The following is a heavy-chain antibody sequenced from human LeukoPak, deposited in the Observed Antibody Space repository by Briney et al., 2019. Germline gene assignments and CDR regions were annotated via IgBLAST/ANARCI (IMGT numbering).Heavy chain of an antibody. Sequence: GRSLRLSCAASGFTFSSYGMHWVRQAPGKGLEWVAVIWYDGSNKYYADSVKGRFTISRDNAKNSLYLQMNSLRAEDTAVYYCAREVYSSSMIDYWGQGTLVTVSS. D-gene: IGHD6-6*01. CDR2: IWYDGSNK. V-gene: IGHV3-33*01. CDR1: GFTFSSYG. J-gene: IGHJ4*02. CDR3: AREVYSSSMIDY.